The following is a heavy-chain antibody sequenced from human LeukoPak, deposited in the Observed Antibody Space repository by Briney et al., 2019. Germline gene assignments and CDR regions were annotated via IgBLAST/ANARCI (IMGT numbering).Heavy chain of an antibody. CDR1: GYTFTGYY. CDR2: INPNSGGT. V-gene: IGHV1-2*02. CDR3: ATDLYYYDSSGSLY. D-gene: IGHD3-22*01. J-gene: IGHJ4*02. Sequence: ASVKVSRKASGYTFTGYYMHWVRQAPGQGLEWMGWINPNSGGTNYAQKFQGRVTMTRDTSISTAYMELSRLRSDDTAVYYCATDLYYYDSSGSLYWGQGTLVTVSS.